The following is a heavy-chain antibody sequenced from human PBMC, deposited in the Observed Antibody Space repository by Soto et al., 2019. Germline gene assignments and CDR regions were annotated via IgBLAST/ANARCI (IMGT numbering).Heavy chain of an antibody. CDR2: IYYSGTT. CDR3: AKSYGDYGDYYYLDV. Sequence: SETLSLTCTVSGGSISNSNHYWVWIRQPPGKGPEWVGSIYYSGTTYYNPSLKSRVTISVDTSKNQFSLKLSSVTAAYTAMFYCAKSYGDYGDYYYLDVWGKGTTVTVSS. J-gene: IGHJ6*03. CDR1: GGSISNSNHY. D-gene: IGHD4-17*01. V-gene: IGHV4-39*01.